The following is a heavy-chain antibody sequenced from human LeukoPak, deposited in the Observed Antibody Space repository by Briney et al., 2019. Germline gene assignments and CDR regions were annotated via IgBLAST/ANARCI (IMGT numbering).Heavy chain of an antibody. D-gene: IGHD3-9*01. CDR3: AKDLSTSDILTGEDHYYYGMDV. CDR1: GFTFSSYG. V-gene: IGHV3-30*18. Sequence: QSGGSLRLSCAASGFTFSSYGMHWVRQAPGKGLEWVAVISYDGSNKYYADSVKGRFTISRDNSKNTLYLQMNSLRAEDTAVYYCAKDLSTSDILTGEDHYYYGMDVWGLGTTVTVSS. CDR2: ISYDGSNK. J-gene: IGHJ6*02.